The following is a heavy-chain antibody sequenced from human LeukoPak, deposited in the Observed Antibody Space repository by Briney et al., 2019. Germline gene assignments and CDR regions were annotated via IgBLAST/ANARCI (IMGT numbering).Heavy chain of an antibody. CDR2: ISYDGSNK. V-gene: IGHV3-30-3*01. CDR3: ARDTLYGNYFDY. D-gene: IGHD3-10*01. CDR1: GFTFSSYA. Sequence: GGSLRLSCAASGFTFSSYAMHWVRQAPGKGLEWVAVISYDGSNKYYADSVKGRFTISRDNSKNTLYLQMNSLRAEDTAVYYCARDTLYGNYFDYWGQGTLVTVSS. J-gene: IGHJ4*02.